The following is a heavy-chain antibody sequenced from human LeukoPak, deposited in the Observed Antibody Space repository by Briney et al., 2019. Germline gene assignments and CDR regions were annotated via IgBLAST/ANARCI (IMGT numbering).Heavy chain of an antibody. V-gene: IGHV3-64D*06. Sequence: GGSLRLSCSASGFPFNTYAIHWVRQAPGKGLEYVAGISSNGDNTEFADSAKGRFTISRDNSKSTLFLQMNSLRAEDTAVYFCTRDSALLGVAFDLWGQGTVVTVSS. D-gene: IGHD2-15*01. CDR1: GFPFNTYA. CDR2: ISSNGDNT. J-gene: IGHJ3*01. CDR3: TRDSALLGVAFDL.